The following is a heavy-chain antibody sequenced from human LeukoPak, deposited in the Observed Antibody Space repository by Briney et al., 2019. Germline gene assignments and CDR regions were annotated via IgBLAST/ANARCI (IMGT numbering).Heavy chain of an antibody. J-gene: IGHJ5*02. Sequence: SETLSLTCAVYGGSFSGYYWSWIRQPPGKGLEWIGEINHSGSTNYNPSLKSRVTISVDTSKNQFSLKLSSVTAADTAVYYCARDSLGYYASGWFDPWGQGTLVTVSS. V-gene: IGHV4-34*01. CDR3: ARDSLGYYASGWFDP. D-gene: IGHD3-10*01. CDR1: GGSFSGYY. CDR2: INHSGST.